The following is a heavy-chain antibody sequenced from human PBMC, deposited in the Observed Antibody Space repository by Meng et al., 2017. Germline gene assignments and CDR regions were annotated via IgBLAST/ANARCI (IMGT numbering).Heavy chain of an antibody. V-gene: IGHV3-21*01. CDR2: ISSSSSYI. CDR3: ASALGRPY. CDR1: GFTFSSYS. J-gene: IGHJ4*02. D-gene: IGHD3-16*01. Sequence: EVELVESGRGLVKPGGFLSRSCAAAGFTFSSYSMNWVRQAPGKGLEWVSSISSSSSYIYYADSVKGRFTISRDNAKNSLYLQMNSLRAEDTAVYYCASALGRPYWGQGTLVTVSS.